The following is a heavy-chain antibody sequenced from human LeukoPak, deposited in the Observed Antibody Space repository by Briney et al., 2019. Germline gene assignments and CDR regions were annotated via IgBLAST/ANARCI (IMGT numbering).Heavy chain of an antibody. D-gene: IGHD3-3*01. Sequence: GGSLRLSCAASGFTFTMFSTNWLRQAPGKGLEWIAFIRGRSDTTYYADSVQGRFTISRDNAEDSVYLQMNSLRVEDTAVHYCARTYDFGIGPPGDAFDNWGQGTLVTVFS. J-gene: IGHJ3*02. CDR1: GFTFTMFS. CDR2: IRGRSDTT. CDR3: ARTYDFGIGPPGDAFDN. V-gene: IGHV3-48*01.